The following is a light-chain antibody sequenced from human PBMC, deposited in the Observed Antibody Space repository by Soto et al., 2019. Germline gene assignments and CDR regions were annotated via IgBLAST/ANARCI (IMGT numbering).Light chain of an antibody. J-gene: IGLJ1*01. CDR3: TSYTRDTALV. V-gene: IGLV2-14*01. CDR1: SSDVGNYNY. Sequence: QSVLTQPASVSGSPGHSITISCTGTSSDVGNYNYVSWYQHHPGKAPKLIIYEVSNRPSGVSNRFSGSKSGSTASLTISGLQAEDEADYHCTSYTRDTALVFGTGTKLTVL. CDR2: EVS.